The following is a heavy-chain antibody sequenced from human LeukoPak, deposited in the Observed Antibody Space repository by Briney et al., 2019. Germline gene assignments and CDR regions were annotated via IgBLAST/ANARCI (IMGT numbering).Heavy chain of an antibody. D-gene: IGHD2-21*01. Sequence: ASVKVSCKASGYTFTSYAMHWVRQAPGQRLEWMGWINAGNGHTKYSQNFQGRVTITRDSSASTVYMELSSLTSGDTAVYYCARGIWSARTVDYYLDYWGQGTLVTVSS. J-gene: IGHJ4*02. CDR3: ARGIWSARTVDYYLDY. CDR1: GYTFTSYA. V-gene: IGHV1-3*01. CDR2: INAGNGHT.